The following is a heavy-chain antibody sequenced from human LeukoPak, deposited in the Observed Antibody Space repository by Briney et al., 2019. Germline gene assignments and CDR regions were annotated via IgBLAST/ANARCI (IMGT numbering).Heavy chain of an antibody. CDR2: XXQDGSEK. Sequence: SGXTFSSYWMSWVRQAPGKGLEXVXXXXQDGSEKYYVDSVKGRFTISRDNAKNSLYLQMNSLRAEDTAVYYCAREADTAMVKGTYYFDYWGQGTPVTVSS. J-gene: IGHJ4*02. V-gene: IGHV3-7*03. D-gene: IGHD5-18*01. CDR3: AREADTAMVKGTYYFDY. CDR1: GXTFSSYW.